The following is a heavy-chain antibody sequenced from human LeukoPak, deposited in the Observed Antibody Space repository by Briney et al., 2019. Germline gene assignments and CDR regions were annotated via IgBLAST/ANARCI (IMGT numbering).Heavy chain of an antibody. D-gene: IGHD2-2*01. CDR1: GFTFGSYA. J-gene: IGHJ4*02. CDR3: AKAGSQVVPAANSIFDY. Sequence: GGPLRLSGEPSGFTFGSYARTGVRRAPGKGLKGSSPISVSGGSTYYADSVKGRFTISRDNSKNTLYLQMNSLRAEDTAVYYCAKAGSQVVPAANSIFDYWGQGTLVTVSS. V-gene: IGHV3-23*01. CDR2: ISVSGGST.